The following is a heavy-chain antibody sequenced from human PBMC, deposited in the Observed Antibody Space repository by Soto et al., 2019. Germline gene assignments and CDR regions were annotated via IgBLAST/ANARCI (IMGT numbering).Heavy chain of an antibody. CDR2: IFYSGST. V-gene: IGHV4-59*08. J-gene: IGHJ4*02. D-gene: IGHD4-17*01. CDR1: GGSISSSY. Sequence: QVQLQESGPGLVKPSETLSLTCTVSGGSISSSYWSWIRQPPGKGLEWIGYIFYSGSTYYNPSLESRVTISVDTSKNQFSLRLRSVTAADTAVYYCASHSSTTVRNYFEYWGQGTLVTVSS. CDR3: ASHSSTTVRNYFEY.